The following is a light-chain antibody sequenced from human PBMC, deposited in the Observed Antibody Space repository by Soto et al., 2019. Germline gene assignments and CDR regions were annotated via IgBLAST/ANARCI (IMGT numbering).Light chain of an antibody. CDR1: QSVSSSY. J-gene: IGKJ5*01. CDR2: GAS. CDR3: QQHANWPLT. V-gene: IGKV3-20*01. Sequence: EIVLTQSPGTLSLSPGERATLSCRASQSVSSSYLAWYQQKPGQAPRLLIYGASSRATGIPARFSGSGSGTDFTLTISRLEPEDFAVYYCQQHANWPLTFGGGTRLEI.